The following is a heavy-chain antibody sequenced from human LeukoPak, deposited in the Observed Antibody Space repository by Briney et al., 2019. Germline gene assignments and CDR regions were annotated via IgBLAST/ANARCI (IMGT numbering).Heavy chain of an antibody. Sequence: GRSLRLSCAASGFTFSSYAMHWVRQAPGKGLEWVAVISYDASNTYYADSVKGRFTISRDNSKNTLYLQMNSLGAEDTAVYYCAREDNGEYYFDYWGQGTLVTVSS. CDR2: ISYDASNT. D-gene: IGHD4-17*01. V-gene: IGHV3-30*04. CDR3: AREDNGEYYFDY. CDR1: GFTFSSYA. J-gene: IGHJ4*02.